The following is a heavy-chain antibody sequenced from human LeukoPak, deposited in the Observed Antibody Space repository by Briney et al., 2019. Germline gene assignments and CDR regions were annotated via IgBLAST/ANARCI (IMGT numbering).Heavy chain of an antibody. J-gene: IGHJ5*02. V-gene: IGHV4-39*07. Sequence: SETLSLTCTVSGGSISSSSYYWGWIRQPPGKGLEWIGSIYYSGSTYYNPSLKSRVTISVDTSKNQFSLKLSSVTAADTAVHYCVRDYSPFTYYDFWSGYFESGSSWFDPWGQGTLVTVSS. CDR3: VRDYSPFTYYDFWSGYFESGSSWFDP. CDR2: IYYSGST. D-gene: IGHD3-3*01. CDR1: GGSISSSSYY.